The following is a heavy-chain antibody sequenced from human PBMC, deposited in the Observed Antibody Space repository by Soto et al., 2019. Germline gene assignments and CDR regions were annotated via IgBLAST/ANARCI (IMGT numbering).Heavy chain of an antibody. D-gene: IGHD4-17*01. J-gene: IGHJ5*02. Sequence: SETLSLTCTVSGGSISSYYWSWIRQPPGKGLEWIGYIYYSGSTNYNPSLKSRVTISVDTSKNQFSLKLSSVTAADTAVYYCARQGLGDYEEGWFDPWGQGTLVTVSS. CDR1: GGSISSYY. V-gene: IGHV4-59*08. CDR2: IYYSGST. CDR3: ARQGLGDYEEGWFDP.